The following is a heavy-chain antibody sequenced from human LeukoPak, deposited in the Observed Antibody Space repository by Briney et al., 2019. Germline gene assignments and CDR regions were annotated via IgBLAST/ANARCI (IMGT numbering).Heavy chain of an antibody. CDR3: AGGSGWITGD. CDR2: IKQDGSEI. D-gene: IGHD1-14*01. J-gene: IGHJ4*02. Sequence: GGSLRLSCSASGFTFGSYWMNWVRQAPGKGPEWVANIKQDGSEINYVDSVKGRFIISRDNAKNSLYLQMNSLRVDDTAVYYCAGGSGWITGDWGQGTLVTVSS. CDR1: GFTFGSYW. V-gene: IGHV3-7*03.